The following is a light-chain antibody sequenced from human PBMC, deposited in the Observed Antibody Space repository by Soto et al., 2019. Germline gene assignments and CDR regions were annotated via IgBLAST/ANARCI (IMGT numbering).Light chain of an antibody. CDR3: QSYDSSPGAYVV. V-gene: IGLV1-40*01. J-gene: IGLJ2*01. CDR2: GNT. Sequence: QSVLTQPPSVSGAPGQRVTISCTENSSNIGAGYDVHWYLQLPGTAPKLLIYGNTNRPSGVPDRFSGSKSGTSASLAITGLQAEDEADYYCQSYDSSPGAYVVFGGGTQLTVL. CDR1: SSNIGAGYD.